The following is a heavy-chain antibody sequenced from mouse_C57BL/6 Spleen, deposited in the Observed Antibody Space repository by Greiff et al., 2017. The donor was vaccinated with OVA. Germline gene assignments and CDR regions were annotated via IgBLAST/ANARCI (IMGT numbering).Heavy chain of an antibody. D-gene: IGHD4-1*01. Sequence: EVQLQESGTVLARPGASVKMGGKREGERGKSNCMPWVKQRPGQGLEWIGAIYPGNSDTSYNQQFKGKAKLTAVPYDSTAYMKLNSRTNEDSAVYYCTRGAWGDYWGQGTTLTVSA. CDR2: IYPGNSDT. V-gene: IGHV1-5*01. CDR1: GERGKSNC. CDR3: TRGAWGDY. J-gene: IGHJ2*01.